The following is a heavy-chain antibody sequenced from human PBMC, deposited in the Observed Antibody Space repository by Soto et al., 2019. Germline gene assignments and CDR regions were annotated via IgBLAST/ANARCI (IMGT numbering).Heavy chain of an antibody. CDR1: GLPFSSHA. D-gene: IGHD4-17*01. CDR3: ANEIRPNDY. J-gene: IGHJ4*02. V-gene: IGHV3-23*01. Sequence: EVQLLESGGGLVQPGGSLRLSCAASGLPFSSHAMSWVRQAPGKGLAWVSSISISGGNTYYADSVRGRFTISRDNSKNTLYLHMNSLTAEDTAIYYCANEIRPNDYWGQGTLVTVSS. CDR2: ISISGGNT.